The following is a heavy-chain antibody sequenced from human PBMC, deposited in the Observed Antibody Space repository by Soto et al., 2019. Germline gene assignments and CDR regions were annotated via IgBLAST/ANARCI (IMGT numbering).Heavy chain of an antibody. V-gene: IGHV3-48*02. CDR2: ISSSSSTI. J-gene: IGHJ4*02. Sequence: GGSLRLSCAASGFTFSSYSMSWVRQAPGKGLEWVSYISSSSSTIYYADSVKGRFTISRDNAKNSLYLQMNSLRDEDTAVYYCASSPYYYDSSGYPYWGQGTLVTVS. D-gene: IGHD3-22*01. CDR1: GFTFSSYS. CDR3: ASSPYYYDSSGYPY.